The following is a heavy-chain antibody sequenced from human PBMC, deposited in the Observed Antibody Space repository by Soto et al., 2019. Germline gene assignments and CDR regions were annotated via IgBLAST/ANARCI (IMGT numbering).Heavy chain of an antibody. CDR1: GGSISSSNW. CDR3: ASLTAYYDSSGYSNAFDI. CDR2: IYHSGST. D-gene: IGHD3-22*01. J-gene: IGHJ3*02. Sequence: PSETLSLTCAVSGGSISSSNWRSWVRQPPGKGLEWIGEIYHSGSTNYNPSLKSRVTISVDKSKNQFSLKLSSVTAADTAVYYCASLTAYYDSSGYSNAFDIWGQGTMVTVSS. V-gene: IGHV4-4*02.